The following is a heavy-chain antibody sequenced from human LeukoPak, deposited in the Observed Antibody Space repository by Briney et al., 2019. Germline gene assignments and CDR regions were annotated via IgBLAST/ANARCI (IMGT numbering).Heavy chain of an antibody. CDR2: MWDDGTNE. CDR1: GFNFGIYG. D-gene: IGHD6-19*01. V-gene: IGHV3-33*01. CDR3: ARGTTRLGIAVAGDAFDI. J-gene: IGHJ3*02. Sequence: GGSLRLSCTASGFNFGIYGMHWVRQAQGKGLEWVEVMWDDGTNEYYVESVKGRFTISRDNGKRTLYLQMNSLRVEDTAVYYCARGTTRLGIAVAGDAFDIWGQGTMVTVSS.